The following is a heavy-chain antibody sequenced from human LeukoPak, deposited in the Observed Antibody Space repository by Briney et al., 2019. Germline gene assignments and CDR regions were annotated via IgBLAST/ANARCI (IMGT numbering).Heavy chain of an antibody. CDR3: AKVRGPLYYYAVDA. J-gene: IGHJ6*02. V-gene: IGHV3-30*18. D-gene: IGHD1-14*01. CDR1: GFMFTNCA. CDR2: ASYDGKYE. Sequence: GGSLRLSCAASGFMFTNCAFHWVRQAPGKGPEWVATASYDGKYEFYSDSVKGRFSISRNDSDNTVHLQMNSLRPEDSAVFYCAKVRGPLYYYAVDAWGQGTKVTVSS.